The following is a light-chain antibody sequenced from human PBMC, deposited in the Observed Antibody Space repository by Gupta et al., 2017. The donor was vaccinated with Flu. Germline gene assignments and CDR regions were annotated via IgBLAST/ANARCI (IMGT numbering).Light chain of an antibody. CDR3: QQRSNWPPYT. CDR1: QSVSRY. Sequence: ERATLSCRASQSVSRYLAWYQQKPGQAPRLLIYDASNRATGIPARFSGGGSGTDFTLTISSLEPEDFAVYYCQQRSNWPPYTFGQGTKLQVK. V-gene: IGKV3-11*01. CDR2: DAS. J-gene: IGKJ2*01.